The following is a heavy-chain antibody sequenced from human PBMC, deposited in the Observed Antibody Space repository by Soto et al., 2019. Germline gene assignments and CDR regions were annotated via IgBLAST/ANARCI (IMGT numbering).Heavy chain of an antibody. CDR2: IYYSGST. V-gene: IGHV4-31*03. Sequence: SETLSLTCTVSGGSISSGGYYWSWIRQHPGKGLEWIGYIYYSGSTYYNPSLKSRVTISVDTSKNQFSLKLSSVTAADAAVYYCARHVRNYDFWSGYLYGMDVWGQGTTVTVSS. D-gene: IGHD3-3*01. J-gene: IGHJ6*02. CDR3: ARHVRNYDFWSGYLYGMDV. CDR1: GGSISSGGYY.